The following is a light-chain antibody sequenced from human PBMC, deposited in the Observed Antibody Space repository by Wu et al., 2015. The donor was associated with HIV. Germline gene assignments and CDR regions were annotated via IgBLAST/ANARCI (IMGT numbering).Light chain of an antibody. Sequence: AIRITQSPSSLSASTGDRVTITCRATQGINNFLAWYQQKPGKAPKLLIYAASTLQSGVPSRFSGSGSGTDFTLTINCLQSEDFATYYCQQYDTLSSFGQGTRVEIK. CDR3: QQYDTLSS. J-gene: IGKJ1*01. CDR1: QGINNF. V-gene: IGKV1-8*01. CDR2: AAS.